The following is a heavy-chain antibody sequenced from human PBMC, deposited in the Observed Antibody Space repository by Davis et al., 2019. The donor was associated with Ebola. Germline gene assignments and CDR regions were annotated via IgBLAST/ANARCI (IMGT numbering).Heavy chain of an antibody. CDR2: ITSDGNNR. J-gene: IGHJ4*02. V-gene: IGHV3-30*03. CDR3: ASRGSFDY. CDR1: GLSFSSYG. Sequence: GESLKISCAASGLSFSSYGMHWVRQAPGKGLEWVSLITSDGNNRYYGDSVKGRFTVSRDNSINTLYLQMNSLRLEDTAVYYCASRGSFDYWGQGAPVTVSS. D-gene: IGHD6-19*01.